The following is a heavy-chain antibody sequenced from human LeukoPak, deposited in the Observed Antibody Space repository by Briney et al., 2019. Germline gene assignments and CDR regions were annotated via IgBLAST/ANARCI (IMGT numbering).Heavy chain of an antibody. CDR1: GFTFSSYG. J-gene: IGHJ5*02. CDR2: IWYDGSNK. D-gene: IGHD4-23*01. V-gene: IGHV3-33*06. Sequence: GRSLRLSCAASGFTFSSYGMHWVRQAPGKGLEWVAVIWYDGSNKYYADSVKGRFTTSRDNSKNTLYLQMNSLRAEDTAVYYCAKFATVDLRGWFDPWGQGTLVTVSS. CDR3: AKFATVDLRGWFDP.